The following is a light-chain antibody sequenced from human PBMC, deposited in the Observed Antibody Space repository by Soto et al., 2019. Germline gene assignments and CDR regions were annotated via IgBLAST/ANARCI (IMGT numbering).Light chain of an antibody. CDR2: GAS. CDR1: QSLTSSY. Sequence: EIVLTQSPGTLSLSPGERASLSCRASQSLTSSYLAWYQQKPGQAPRLLIYGASSRATGIPDRFSGSGSGTDFTLTISSLEPEDFAVYYCQQRRNWPPGITFGQGTRLEIK. V-gene: IGKV3D-20*02. J-gene: IGKJ5*01. CDR3: QQRRNWPPGIT.